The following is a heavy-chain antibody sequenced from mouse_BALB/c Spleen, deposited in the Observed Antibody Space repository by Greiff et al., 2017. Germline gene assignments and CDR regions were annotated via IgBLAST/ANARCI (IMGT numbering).Heavy chain of an antibody. J-gene: IGHJ3*01. Sequence: EVQRVESGPGLVKPSQSLSLTCSVTGYSITSGYYWNWIRQFPGNKLEWMGYISYDGSNNYNPSLKNRISITRDTSKNQFFLKLNSVTTEDTATYYCARDRDGNYVAWFAYWGQGTLVTVSA. CDR2: ISYDGSN. V-gene: IGHV3-6*02. D-gene: IGHD2-1*01. CDR1: GYSITSGYY. CDR3: ARDRDGNYVAWFAY.